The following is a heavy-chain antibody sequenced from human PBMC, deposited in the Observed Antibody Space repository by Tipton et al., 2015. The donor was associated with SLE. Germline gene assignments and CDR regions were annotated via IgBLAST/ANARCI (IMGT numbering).Heavy chain of an antibody. V-gene: IGHV4-34*01. CDR3: ARYYSNYFDY. CDR2: INHSGST. CDR1: GGSFSGYY. D-gene: IGHD4-11*01. J-gene: IGHJ4*02. Sequence: LRLSCAVYGGSFSGYYWSWIRQPPGKGLEWIGEINHSGSTNYNPSLKSRVTISVDTSKNQFSLKLSSVTAADTAVYYCARYYSNYFDYWGQGTLVTVSS.